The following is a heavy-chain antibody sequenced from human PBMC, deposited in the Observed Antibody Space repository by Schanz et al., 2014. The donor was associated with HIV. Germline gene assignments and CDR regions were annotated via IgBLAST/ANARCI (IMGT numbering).Heavy chain of an antibody. Sequence: EVQVLESGGGLVQPGGSLRLSCAASGFMFSSYGMSWVRQAPGKGLEWVSSISWNSGSIDYADSAKGRFTISRDNAKNSLYLQMNSLRAEDTAVYYCAKVLIPMIAVPYYGMDVWGQGTTVTVSS. CDR2: ISWNSGSI. D-gene: IGHD3-22*01. V-gene: IGHV3-9*01. J-gene: IGHJ6*02. CDR1: GFMFSSYG. CDR3: AKVLIPMIAVPYYGMDV.